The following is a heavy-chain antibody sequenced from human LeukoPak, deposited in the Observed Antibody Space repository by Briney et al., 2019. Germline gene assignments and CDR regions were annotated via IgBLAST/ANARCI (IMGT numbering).Heavy chain of an antibody. D-gene: IGHD2-2*01. CDR1: GFTFSSYG. CDR3: ARGPPGLGYCSSTSCSFPYYFDY. J-gene: IGHJ4*02. V-gene: IGHV3-33*01. Sequence: PGGSLRLSCAASGFTFSSYGMHWVRQAPGKGLEWVAVIWYDGSNKYYADSVKGRFTISRDNSKNTLYLQMNSLRAEGTAVYYCARGPPGLGYCSSTSCSFPYYFDYWGQGTLVTVSS. CDR2: IWYDGSNK.